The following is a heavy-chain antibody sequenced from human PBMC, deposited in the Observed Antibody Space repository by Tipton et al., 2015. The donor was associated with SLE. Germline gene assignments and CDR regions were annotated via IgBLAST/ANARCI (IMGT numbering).Heavy chain of an antibody. CDR3: AKETYSSSWSAFDY. Sequence: SLRLSCAASGFTFSNYAMTWDRQAPGKGLEWVSAISGGGGSAYYADSVKGRFTISRDNSKKTLYLQMNSLRAEDTAMYYCAKETYSSSWSAFDYWGQGTLVTVSS. V-gene: IGHV3-23*01. CDR2: ISGGGGSA. D-gene: IGHD6-13*01. J-gene: IGHJ4*02. CDR1: GFTFSNYA.